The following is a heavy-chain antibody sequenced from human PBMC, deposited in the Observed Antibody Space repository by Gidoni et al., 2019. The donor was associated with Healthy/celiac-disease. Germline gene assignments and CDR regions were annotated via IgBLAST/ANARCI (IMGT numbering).Heavy chain of an antibody. J-gene: IGHJ6*02. CDR2: INHSGST. V-gene: IGHV4-34*01. Sequence: QVQLQQWGAGLLKPSETLSLTCAVYGGSFSGYYWIWIRQPPGKGLEWIGEINHSGSTNYNPSLKSRVTISVDTSKNQFSLKLSSVTAADTAVYYCARGNYYYYGMDVWGQGTTVTVSS. CDR3: ARGNYYYYGMDV. CDR1: GGSFSGYY.